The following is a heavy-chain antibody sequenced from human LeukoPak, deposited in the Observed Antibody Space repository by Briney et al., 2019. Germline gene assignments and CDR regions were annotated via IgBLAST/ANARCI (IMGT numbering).Heavy chain of an antibody. CDR1: GFTFSNAW. D-gene: IGHD2-15*01. CDR2: IKSKTDGGTT. Sequence: GRSLRLSCAASGFTFSNAWMSWVRQAPGKGLEWVGRIKSKTDGGTTDYAAPVKGRFTISRDDSKNTLYLQMNSLKTEDTAVYYCTAIVVVPSWEVVVVAATLVYWGQGTLVTVSS. CDR3: TAIVVVPSWEVVVVAATLVY. J-gene: IGHJ4*02. V-gene: IGHV3-15*01.